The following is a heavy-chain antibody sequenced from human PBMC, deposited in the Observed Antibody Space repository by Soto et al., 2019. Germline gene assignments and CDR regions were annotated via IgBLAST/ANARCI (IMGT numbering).Heavy chain of an antibody. CDR2: INPSGGST. CDR1: GYTFTSYY. Sequence: QVQLVQSGAEVKKPGASVKVSCKASGYTFTSYYMHWVRQAPGQGLEWMGIINPSGGSTSYAQKVQDRGTMTRDTSKSTVYMGLSSLRSDDTAVYYCARDRPHADIVVVVAVSNYYYYGMDVWGQGTTVTVSS. D-gene: IGHD2-15*01. V-gene: IGHV1-46*01. J-gene: IGHJ6*02. CDR3: ARDRPHADIVVVVAVSNYYYYGMDV.